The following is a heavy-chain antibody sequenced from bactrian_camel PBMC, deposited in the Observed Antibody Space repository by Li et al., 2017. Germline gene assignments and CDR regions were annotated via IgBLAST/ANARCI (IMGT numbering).Heavy chain of an antibody. CDR2: LWIGGAQT. D-gene: IGHD6*01. CDR3: AADQLYGTCRDVLDFPA. V-gene: IGHV3S60*01. J-gene: IGHJ4*01. Sequence: QVQLVESGGGSVHPGGSLRLSCAFSLNKYCMGWFRQSPGKDREALAVLWIGGAQTTYADSVKGRFTITRDKARDLVYLQMNGLQPEDTGMYFCAADQLYGTCRDVLDFPARGQGTQVTVS. CDR1: SLNKYC.